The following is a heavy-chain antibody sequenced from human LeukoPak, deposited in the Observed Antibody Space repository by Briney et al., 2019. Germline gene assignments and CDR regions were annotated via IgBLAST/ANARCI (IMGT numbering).Heavy chain of an antibody. J-gene: IGHJ4*02. CDR3: ARHVLASGEPYFDY. V-gene: IGHV4-39*01. Sequence: NASETLSLTCTVSGGSISSDSYYWAWIRQPPGKGLEWIASIYYSGSTYYNPSLKSRVTISVDTSKNQFSLKLSSVTAADTAVYYCARHVLASGEPYFDYWGQGTLVAVSS. CDR1: GGSISSDSYY. D-gene: IGHD7-27*01. CDR2: IYYSGST.